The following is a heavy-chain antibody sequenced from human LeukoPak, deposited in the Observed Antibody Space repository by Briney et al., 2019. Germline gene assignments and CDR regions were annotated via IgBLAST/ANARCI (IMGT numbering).Heavy chain of an antibody. V-gene: IGHV3-15*01. CDR1: GFTLSNAW. Sequence: GGSLRLSCAASGFTLSNAWMSWVRQAPGKGLEWVGRIKSKTDGGTTDYAAPVKGRFTISRDDSKNTLYLQMNSLKTEDTAVYYCTTTIGYCSSTSCSNWFDPWGQGTLVTVSS. J-gene: IGHJ5*02. D-gene: IGHD2-2*01. CDR2: IKSKTDGGTT. CDR3: TTTIGYCSSTSCSNWFDP.